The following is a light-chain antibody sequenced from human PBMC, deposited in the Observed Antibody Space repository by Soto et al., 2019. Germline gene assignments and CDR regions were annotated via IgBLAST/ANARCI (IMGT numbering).Light chain of an antibody. CDR3: SSYTSSSTPFVV. CDR2: DVS. CDR1: SSDVGGYNY. J-gene: IGLJ2*01. Sequence: QSALTPPASVSGSPGQSITISCTGTSSDVGGYNYVSWYQQHPGKAPKLMIYDVSNRPSGVSNRFSGSNSGNTASLTISGLQAEDEADYYCSSYTSSSTPFVVFGGGTKLTVL. V-gene: IGLV2-14*01.